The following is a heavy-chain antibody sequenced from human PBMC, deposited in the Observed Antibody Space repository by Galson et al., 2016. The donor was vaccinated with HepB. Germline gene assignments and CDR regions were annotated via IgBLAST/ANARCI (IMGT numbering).Heavy chain of an antibody. Sequence: PALVKPTQTLMLTCTFSGFSLTTSGVGVGWIRQPPGKALEWLALIYWDDDKRYSPSLKSRLTIIKDISKNQVDLTMANMDPVDTATYYCCHIFFGANSLYCDHWGQGILVTVSS. J-gene: IGHJ4*02. V-gene: IGHV2-5*02. D-gene: IGHD4-23*01. CDR3: CHIFFGANSLYCDH. CDR2: IYWDDDK. CDR1: GFSLTTSGVG.